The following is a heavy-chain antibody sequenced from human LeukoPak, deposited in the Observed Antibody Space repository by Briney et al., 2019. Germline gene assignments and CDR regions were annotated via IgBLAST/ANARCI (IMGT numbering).Heavy chain of an antibody. D-gene: IGHD3-3*01. J-gene: IGHJ4*02. CDR3: ARADSDLWSGYPTGFDY. V-gene: IGHV1-46*01. Sequence: ASVKVSCKASGYTFTSYYMHWVRQAPGQGLEWMGIINPSGGSTSYAQKFQGRVTMTRDMSTSTDYMELSSLRSEDTAVYYCARADSDLWSGYPTGFDYWGQGTLVTVSS. CDR1: GYTFTSYY. CDR2: INPSGGST.